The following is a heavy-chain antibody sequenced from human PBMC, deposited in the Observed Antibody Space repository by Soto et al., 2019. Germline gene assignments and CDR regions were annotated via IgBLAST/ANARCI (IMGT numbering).Heavy chain of an antibody. CDR1: DGSIVGSNW. J-gene: IGHJ6*02. CDR2: IYHSGST. V-gene: IGHV4-4*02. D-gene: IGHD3-3*01. CDR3: ARDGDHITIFGVVPGDYYYYGMDV. Sequence: PSETMPHTSTVSDGSIVGSNWWRCVRKPPGKGLEWIGEIYHSGSTNYNPSLKSRVTISVDKSKNQFSLKLSSVTAADTAVYYCARDGDHITIFGVVPGDYYYYGMDVWGQGTTVTVSS.